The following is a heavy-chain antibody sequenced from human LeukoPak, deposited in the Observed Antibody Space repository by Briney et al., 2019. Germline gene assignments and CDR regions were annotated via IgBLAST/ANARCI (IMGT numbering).Heavy chain of an antibody. CDR2: ISFDGSDA. Sequence: PGRSLRLSCAASGFTFSGFWMHWVRQAPGKGLVWVSCISFDGSDATYADSVKGRFTISRDNSKNTLYLQMNSLRAEDTAVYYCARGRVGAPGGNNWFDPWGQGTLVTVSS. V-gene: IGHV3-74*01. J-gene: IGHJ5*02. CDR1: GFTFSGFW. CDR3: ARGRVGAPGGNNWFDP. D-gene: IGHD1-26*01.